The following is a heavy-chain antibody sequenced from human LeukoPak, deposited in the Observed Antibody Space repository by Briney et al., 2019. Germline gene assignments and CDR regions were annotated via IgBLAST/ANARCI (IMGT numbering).Heavy chain of an antibody. CDR1: GFTFSSYS. Sequence: GGSLRLSCAASGFTFSSYSMNWVRQAPGKGLEWVSYISSSSSTIYYADSVKGRFTISRDNAKNSLYLQMNSLRDEDTAVYCCARTEYYDILTGAYGMDVWGQGTTVTVSS. D-gene: IGHD3-9*01. V-gene: IGHV3-48*02. J-gene: IGHJ6*02. CDR2: ISSSSSTI. CDR3: ARTEYYDILTGAYGMDV.